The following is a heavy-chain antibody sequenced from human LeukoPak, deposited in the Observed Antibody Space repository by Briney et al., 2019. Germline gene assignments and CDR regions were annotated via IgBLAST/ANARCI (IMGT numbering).Heavy chain of an antibody. D-gene: IGHD3-10*01. V-gene: IGHV4-34*01. CDR1: GGPFSGYY. Sequence: PSETLSLTCAVYGGPFSGYYWSWIRQPPGKGLEWVGEINHSGSINYNPSLKSRVTISVDTSKNQFSLKLSSVTAADTAVYYCARCPSYYLFDYWGQGTLVTVSS. CDR3: ARCPSYYLFDY. J-gene: IGHJ4*02. CDR2: INHSGSI.